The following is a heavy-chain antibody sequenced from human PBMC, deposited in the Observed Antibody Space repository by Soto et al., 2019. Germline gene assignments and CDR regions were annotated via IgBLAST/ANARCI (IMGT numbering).Heavy chain of an antibody. J-gene: IGHJ5*02. Sequence: SVKVSCKASGGTFSTYTFSWVRQAPGQGLEWMGRIIPIFGTPYYAQKFQGRVTITADKSTSTVYMELSSLGSDDTAVYFCARGLECRGYCLDKPTWFGPWGQGTLVTVYS. CDR1: GGTFSTYT. D-gene: IGHD2-15*01. CDR2: IIPIFGTP. CDR3: ARGLECRGYCLDKPTWFGP. V-gene: IGHV1-69*06.